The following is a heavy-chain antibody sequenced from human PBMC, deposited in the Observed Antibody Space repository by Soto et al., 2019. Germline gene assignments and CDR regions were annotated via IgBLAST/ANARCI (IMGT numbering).Heavy chain of an antibody. CDR3: SRERESASEH. J-gene: IGHJ4*02. CDR2: IYYTGTT. V-gene: IGHV4-39*02. Sequence: QLQLQESGPGLVKPSETLSLTCTVSGGSISSSTYHWAWIRQPPGKGLEWIASIYYTGTTYYSPPLKSRVTISVDTSNNHFSRKLSSVPAADTAVYYCSRERESASEHWGQGTLVTVSS. CDR1: GGSISSSTYH.